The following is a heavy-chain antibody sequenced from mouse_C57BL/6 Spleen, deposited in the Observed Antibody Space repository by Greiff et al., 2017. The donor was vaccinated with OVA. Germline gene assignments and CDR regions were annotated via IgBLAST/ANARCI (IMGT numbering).Heavy chain of an antibody. CDR2: ISNGGGST. V-gene: IGHV5-12*01. J-gene: IGHJ1*03. CDR3: ARQQRWYFDV. CDR1: GFTFSDYY. Sequence: DVKLQESGGGLVQPGGSLKLSCAASGFTFSDYYMYWVRQTPEKRLEWVAYISNGGGSTYYPDTVKGRFTISRDNAKNTLYLQMSRLKSEDTAMYYCARQQRWYFDVWGTGTTVTVSS.